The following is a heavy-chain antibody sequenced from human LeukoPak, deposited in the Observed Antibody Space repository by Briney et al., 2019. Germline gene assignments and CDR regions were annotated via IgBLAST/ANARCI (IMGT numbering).Heavy chain of an antibody. Sequence: ASVKVSCKASGYPFTRYGISWVRQAPGQGLEWMGWINPNSGGTNYAQKFQGRVTMTRDTSISTAYMELSRLRSDDTAVYYCARARTRLALNWFDPWGQGTLVTVSS. J-gene: IGHJ5*02. CDR1: GYPFTRYG. CDR3: ARARTRLALNWFDP. D-gene: IGHD3-16*01. CDR2: INPNSGGT. V-gene: IGHV1-2*02.